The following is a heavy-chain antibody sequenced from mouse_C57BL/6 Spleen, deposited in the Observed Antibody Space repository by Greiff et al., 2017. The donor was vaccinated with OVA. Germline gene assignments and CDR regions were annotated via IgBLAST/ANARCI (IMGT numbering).Heavy chain of an antibody. J-gene: IGHJ1*03. Sequence: QVTLKESGPGILQPSQTLSLTCSFSGFSLSTFGMGVGWIRQPSGKGLEWLAHIWWDDDKYYNPALKSRLTISKDTSKNQLLLKIANVYTADTATYFCARIDYDSSHWYFDVWGTGTTVTVSS. D-gene: IGHD1-1*01. CDR3: ARIDYDSSHWYFDV. CDR1: GFSLSTFGMG. V-gene: IGHV8-8*01. CDR2: IWWDDDK.